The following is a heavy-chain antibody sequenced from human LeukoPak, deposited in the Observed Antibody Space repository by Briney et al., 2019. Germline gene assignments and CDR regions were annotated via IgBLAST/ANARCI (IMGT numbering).Heavy chain of an antibody. Sequence: GESLKISCKGSGYSFTSYWIGWVRQMPGKGLGWMGIIYPGDSDTRYSPSFQGQVTISADKSISTAYLQWSSLKASDTAMYYCARLGYDILTGYLYYYMDVWGKGTTVTVSS. CDR3: ARLGYDILTGYLYYYMDV. V-gene: IGHV5-51*01. J-gene: IGHJ6*03. CDR1: GYSFTSYW. D-gene: IGHD3-9*01. CDR2: IYPGDSDT.